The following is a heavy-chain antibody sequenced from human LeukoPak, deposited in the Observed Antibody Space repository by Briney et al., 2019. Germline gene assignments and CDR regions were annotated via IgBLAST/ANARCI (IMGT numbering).Heavy chain of an antibody. CDR1: GFTFSSYG. CDR2: IWYDGSNK. J-gene: IGHJ4*02. Sequence: DPGGSLRLSCAASGFTFSSYGMHWVRQAPGKGLEWVAVIWYDGSNKYYADSVKGRFTISRDNSKNTLYLQMNSLRAEDTAVYYCARDSYGAPFDYWGQGTLVTVSS. D-gene: IGHD4-17*01. V-gene: IGHV3-33*08. CDR3: ARDSYGAPFDY.